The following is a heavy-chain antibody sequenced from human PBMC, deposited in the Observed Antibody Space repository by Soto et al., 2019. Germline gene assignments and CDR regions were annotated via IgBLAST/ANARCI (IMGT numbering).Heavy chain of an antibody. D-gene: IGHD1-26*01. J-gene: IGHJ6*02. CDR2: ISSSGSTI. CDR1: GFTFSSYE. V-gene: IGHV3-48*03. Sequence: EVQLVESGGGLVQPGGSLRLSCAASGFTFSSYEMNWVRQAPGKGLEWVSYISSSGSTIYYADSVKGRFTISRDNAKNSLYLQMNSLRAEDTAVYYCAIVGATSPPWAGVGYYGMDVWGQGTTVTVSS. CDR3: AIVGATSPPWAGVGYYGMDV.